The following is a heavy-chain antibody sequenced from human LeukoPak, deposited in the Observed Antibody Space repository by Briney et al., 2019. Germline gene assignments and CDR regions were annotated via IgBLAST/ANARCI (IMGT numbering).Heavy chain of an antibody. D-gene: IGHD1-1*01. CDR2: ISNGGST. V-gene: IGHV4-59*01. J-gene: IGHJ3*02. CDR1: GGSISTYY. Sequence: SETLSLTCTVSGGSISTYYWSWIRQPPGEGLEWIGYISNGGSTKYNPSLKSRVTISVDTSKNQLSLKLRSVTAADTAVYHCVRLQPNTGEWAFDIWGQGRMVSVSS. CDR3: VRLQPNTGEWAFDI.